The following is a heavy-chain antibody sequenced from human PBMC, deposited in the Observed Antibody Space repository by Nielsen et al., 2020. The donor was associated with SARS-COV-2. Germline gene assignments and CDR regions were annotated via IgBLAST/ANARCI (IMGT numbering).Heavy chain of an antibody. Sequence: GSLRLSCSVSGDSVSEYYWSWIRQPPGKEPEWIGYIFYSGTTDYNPSLRNRVSISMDTSKNQLSLRLRSVTAADTAIYYCAVYSQYTSSLNWFDPWGHGVLVTVSS. V-gene: IGHV4-59*08. D-gene: IGHD6-13*01. CDR1: GDSVSEYY. J-gene: IGHJ5*02. CDR2: IFYSGTT. CDR3: AVYSQYTSSLNWFDP.